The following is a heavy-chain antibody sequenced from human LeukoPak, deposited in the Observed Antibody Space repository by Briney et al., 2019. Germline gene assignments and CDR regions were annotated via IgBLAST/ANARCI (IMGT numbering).Heavy chain of an antibody. CDR1: GFTFGDYA. CDR3: SLHRNGFYY. V-gene: IGHV3-49*03. CDR2: IRSRAYGGTT. J-gene: IGHJ4*02. Sequence: HPGGSLRLSCAASGFTFGDYAMSWFRQAPGKGLEWVGFIRSRAYGGTTDYAASVKGRFIISRDDSKSIAYLQMNSLKDEDTAVYYGSLHRNGFYYWGQGTLVTVSS. D-gene: IGHD2-8*01.